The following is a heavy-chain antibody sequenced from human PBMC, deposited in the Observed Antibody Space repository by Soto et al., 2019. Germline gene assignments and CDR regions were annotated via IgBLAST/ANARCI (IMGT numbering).Heavy chain of an antibody. CDR3: AKGGYYSVSIWFDP. V-gene: IGHV3-30*18. J-gene: IGHJ5*02. CDR2: ISYDGSNK. D-gene: IGHD3-22*01. Sequence: GGSLRLSCAASGFTFSSYGMHWVRQAPGKGLEWVAVISYDGSNKYYADSVKGRFTISRDNSKNTLYLQMNSLRAEDTAVYYCAKGGYYSVSIWFDPWGQGTLVTVSS. CDR1: GFTFSSYG.